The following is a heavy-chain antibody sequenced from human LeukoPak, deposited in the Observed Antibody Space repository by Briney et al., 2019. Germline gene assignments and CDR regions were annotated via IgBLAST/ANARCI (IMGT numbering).Heavy chain of an antibody. CDR2: IKQDGSDM. Sequence: GGSLRLSCAASGFAFSTYWMSWVRQAPGKGLEWVASIKQDGSDMRYVDSVKGRFTISRDNAKNSLYLQMNSLRAEDTAVYYCARSNREFASGSGDYWGQGTLVTVSS. CDR3: ARSNREFASGSGDY. V-gene: IGHV3-7*05. J-gene: IGHJ4*02. D-gene: IGHD3-10*01. CDR1: GFAFSTYW.